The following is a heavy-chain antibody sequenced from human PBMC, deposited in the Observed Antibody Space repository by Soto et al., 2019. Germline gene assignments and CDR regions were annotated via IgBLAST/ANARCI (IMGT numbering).Heavy chain of an antibody. V-gene: IGHV3-23*01. CDR1: GFTFSSYA. CDR3: AKAPHPGPEPVLFDY. CDR2: ISGSGGST. D-gene: IGHD1-26*01. J-gene: IGHJ4*02. Sequence: GGSLRLSCAASGFTFSSYAMSWVRQAPGKGLEWVSAISGSGGSTYYADSVKGRFTIPRDNSKNTLYLQMNSLRAEDTAVYYCAKAPHPGPEPVLFDYWGQGTLVTAPQ.